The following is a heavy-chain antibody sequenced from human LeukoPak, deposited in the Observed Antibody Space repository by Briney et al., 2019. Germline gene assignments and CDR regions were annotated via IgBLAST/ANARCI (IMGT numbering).Heavy chain of an antibody. CDR1: GYTFTGYY. D-gene: IGHD3-22*01. J-gene: IGHJ3*02. V-gene: IGHV1-2*02. CDR2: INPNSGGT. Sequence: ASVKVPCKASGYTFTGYYMHWVRQAPGQGLEWMGWINPNSGGTNYAQKFQGRVTMTRDTSISTAYMELSRLRSDDTAVYYCARLGYDSSGYYSGADAFDIWGQGTMVTVSS. CDR3: ARLGYDSSGYYSGADAFDI.